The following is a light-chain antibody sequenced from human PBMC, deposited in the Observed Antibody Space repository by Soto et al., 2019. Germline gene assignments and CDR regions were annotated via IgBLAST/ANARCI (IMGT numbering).Light chain of an antibody. CDR1: SSDVGGYNY. CDR2: AVS. J-gene: IGLJ1*01. V-gene: IGLV2-11*01. CDR3: CSYAGSYYV. Sequence: QSALTQPRSVSGSPGQSVTISCTGTSSDVGGYNYVSWYQQQPGKAPKLMIYAVSNRPSGVPDRFSGSKSGNTASLTISGVQAEDEADYYCCSYAGSYYVFGTGTKLTVL.